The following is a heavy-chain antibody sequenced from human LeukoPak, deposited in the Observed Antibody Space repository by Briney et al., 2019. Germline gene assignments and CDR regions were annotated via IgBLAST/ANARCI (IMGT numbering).Heavy chain of an antibody. V-gene: IGHV4-39*01. CDR2: IYYSGST. J-gene: IGHJ5*02. Sequence: SETLSLTCTVSGGSISSSSYYWGWIRQPPGKGLEWIGSIYYSGSTYYNPSLKSRVTISVDTSKNQFSLKLSSVTAADTAVYYCARHGVVEITFDPWGQGTLVTVSS. D-gene: IGHD3-22*01. CDR3: ARHGVVEITFDP. CDR1: GGSISSSSYY.